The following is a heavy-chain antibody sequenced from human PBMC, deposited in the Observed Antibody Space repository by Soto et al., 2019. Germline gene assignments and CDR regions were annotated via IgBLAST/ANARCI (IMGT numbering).Heavy chain of an antibody. CDR3: ARWRYLDY. J-gene: IGHJ4*02. CDR2: ISAHNGNT. CDR1: GYIFTTYG. Sequence: QVHLVQSGAEVKKPGASVKVSCKGSGYIFTTYGITWVRQAPGQGLEWMGWISAHNGNTNYAQKLQGRVTVTRDTYTSQAYMELRKVGSDDTDVYYCARWRYLDYWGQGALVTVSS. V-gene: IGHV1-18*01.